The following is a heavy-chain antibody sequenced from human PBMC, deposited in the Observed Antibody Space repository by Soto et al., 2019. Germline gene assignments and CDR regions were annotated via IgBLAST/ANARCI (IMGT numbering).Heavy chain of an antibody. Sequence: GGSLRLSCAASGFTFSSYAMSWVRQAPGKGLEWVSTISGSGGSTYYADSVKGLFTISRDNSKNTLYLQMISLRAEDTALYYCAKALPADSSSWTLFDYLRQGTLVTVSS. J-gene: IGHJ4*02. D-gene: IGHD6-6*01. V-gene: IGHV3-23*01. CDR1: GFTFSSYA. CDR2: ISGSGGST. CDR3: AKALPADSSSWTLFDY.